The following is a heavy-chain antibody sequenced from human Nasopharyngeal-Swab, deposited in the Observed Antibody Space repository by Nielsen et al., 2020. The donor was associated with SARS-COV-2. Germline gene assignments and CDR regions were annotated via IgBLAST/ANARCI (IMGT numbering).Heavy chain of an antibody. D-gene: IGHD3-22*01. CDR2: IYWDDDK. Sequence: PGKALEWLALIYWDDDKRYSPSLKSRLTITKDTSKNQVVLTMTNMDPVDTATYYCARAYYYDSSGCHFDYWGQGTLVIVSS. CDR3: ARAYYYDSSGCHFDY. J-gene: IGHJ4*02. V-gene: IGHV2-5*02.